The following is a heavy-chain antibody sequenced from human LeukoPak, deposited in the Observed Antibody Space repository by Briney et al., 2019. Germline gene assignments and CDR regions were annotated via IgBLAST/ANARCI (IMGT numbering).Heavy chain of an antibody. CDR3: ARVGRSRYCSSTSCYAFDY. Sequence: GASVKVSCKASGYTFSGSYMHWVRQAPGQGLEWMGWINANSGGTNSAQKFQGRVTMTRDTSISTAYMELSRLRSDDTAVYYCARVGRSRYCSSTSCYAFDYWGQGTLVTVSS. D-gene: IGHD2-2*01. V-gene: IGHV1-2*02. CDR1: GYTFSGSY. J-gene: IGHJ4*02. CDR2: INANSGGT.